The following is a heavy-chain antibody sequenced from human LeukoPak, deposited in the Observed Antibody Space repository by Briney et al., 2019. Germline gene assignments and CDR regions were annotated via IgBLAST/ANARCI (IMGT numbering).Heavy chain of an antibody. CDR2: ISSSSSYI. D-gene: IGHD3-22*01. CDR3: ATMIVVDFDY. CDR1: GFTFSSYS. J-gene: IGHJ4*02. Sequence: GGSLRLSCAASGFTFSSYSMNWVRQAPGKGLEWVSSISSSSSYIYYADSVKGRFTISRDNSKNTLYLQMNSLRAEDTAVYYCATMIVVDFDYWGQGTLVTVSS. V-gene: IGHV3-21*04.